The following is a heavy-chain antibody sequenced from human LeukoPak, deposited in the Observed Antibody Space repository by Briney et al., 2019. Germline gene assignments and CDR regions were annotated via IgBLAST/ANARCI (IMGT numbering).Heavy chain of an antibody. CDR1: DGSFSGYY. J-gene: IGHJ4*02. CDR3: ASRRHYYDFWSGYDT. Sequence: SETLSLTCAVYDGSFSGYYWSWIRQPPGKGLEWIGEINHSGSTNYNPSLKSRVTISVDTSKNQFSLKLSSVTAADTAVYYCASRRHYYDFWSGYDTWGQGTLVTVSS. CDR2: INHSGST. D-gene: IGHD3-3*01. V-gene: IGHV4-34*01.